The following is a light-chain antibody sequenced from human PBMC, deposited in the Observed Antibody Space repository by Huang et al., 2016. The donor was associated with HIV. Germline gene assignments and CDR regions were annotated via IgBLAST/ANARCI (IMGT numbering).Light chain of an antibody. Sequence: EIVLTQSPATLSVSPGERATLSCRASQSVSSNLAWYQQKPGQAPRLLIYGESTRATGIPARFSGSGSGTEFTLTISSLQSEDFAVYYCEQYNDWPPEETFGPGTKVDMK. CDR2: GES. CDR1: QSVSSN. J-gene: IGKJ3*01. CDR3: EQYNDWPPEET. V-gene: IGKV3-15*01.